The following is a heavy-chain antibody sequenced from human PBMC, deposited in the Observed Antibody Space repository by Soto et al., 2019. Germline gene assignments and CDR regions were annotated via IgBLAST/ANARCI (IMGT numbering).Heavy chain of an antibody. CDR3: ARSIVVVVAYFDY. V-gene: IGHV3-33*01. D-gene: IGHD2-15*01. J-gene: IGHJ4*02. Sequence: PGGSLRLSCAASGFTFSSYGMHWVRQAPGKGLEWAAVIWYDGSNKYYADSVKGRFTISRDNSKNTLYLQMNSLRAEDTAVYYCARSIVVVVAYFDYWGQGTLVTVSS. CDR2: IWYDGSNK. CDR1: GFTFSSYG.